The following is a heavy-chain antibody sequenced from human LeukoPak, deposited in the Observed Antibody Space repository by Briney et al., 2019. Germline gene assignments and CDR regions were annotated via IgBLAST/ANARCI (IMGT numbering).Heavy chain of an antibody. CDR1: GFTFSTYA. J-gene: IGHJ4*01. D-gene: IGHD5-12*01. V-gene: IGHV3-23*01. CDR3: ARLEVAYFDY. CDR2: VNDRGDDA. Sequence: PGGSLRLSCAASGFTFSTYAMAWVRQAPGKGLEWVSSVNDRGDDAYYTDSVKGRFTISRDNSKNTLYLQMNSLRAEDTAVYYCARLEVAYFDYWGQGTLVTVSS.